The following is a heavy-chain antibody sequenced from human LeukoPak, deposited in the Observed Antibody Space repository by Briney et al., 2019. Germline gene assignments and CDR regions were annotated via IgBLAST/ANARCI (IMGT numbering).Heavy chain of an antibody. V-gene: IGHV1-18*01. CDR2: IRRYNGNT. J-gene: IGHJ6*02. D-gene: IGHD1-1*01. CDR3: ARELDNWNDPLDYYGMDV. Sequence: GAPGKVCLKASGFHFTRLGNNRVGQGPGKRPEWMGMIRRYNGNTNYAQKLQGRVTMTTDTSTSTAYMELRSLRSDDTAVYYCARELDNWNDPLDYYGMDVWGQGTTVTVSS. CDR1: GFHFTRLG.